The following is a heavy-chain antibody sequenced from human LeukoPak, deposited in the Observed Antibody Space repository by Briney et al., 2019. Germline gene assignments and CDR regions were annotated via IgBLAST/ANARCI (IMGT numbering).Heavy chain of an antibody. CDR3: ANQIVVTDDAFDI. CDR1: GFTVSSNY. CDR2: ISGSGGST. Sequence: PGGSLRLSCAASGFTVSSNYMSWVRQAPGKGLEWVSAISGSGGSTYYADSVKGRFTISRDNSKNTLYLQMNSLRAEDTAVCYCANQIVVTDDAFDIWGQGTMVTVSS. V-gene: IGHV3-23*01. D-gene: IGHD3-22*01. J-gene: IGHJ3*02.